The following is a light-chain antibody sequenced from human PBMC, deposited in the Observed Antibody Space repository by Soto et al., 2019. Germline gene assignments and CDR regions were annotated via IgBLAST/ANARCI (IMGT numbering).Light chain of an antibody. J-gene: IGKJ1*01. CDR3: QQYNSYLWT. CDR2: DAS. CDR1: QSISSW. Sequence: DIQMTQSPSTLSASVGDRVTITCRASQSISSWLAWYQQKPGKAPKLLIYDASSLESGVPSRFSGSGYGTEFTLTISSLQPDDFATYYCQQYNSYLWTFGQGTKVDIK. V-gene: IGKV1-5*01.